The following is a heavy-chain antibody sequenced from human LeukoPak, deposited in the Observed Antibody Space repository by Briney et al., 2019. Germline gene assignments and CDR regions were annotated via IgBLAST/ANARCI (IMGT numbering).Heavy chain of an antibody. CDR1: GGSINNYY. D-gene: IGHD2-21*01. CDR2: FYSGGRS. J-gene: IGHJ5*02. Sequence: SETLSLTCAVSGGSINNYYWSWIRQPPGKGLEWIGYFYSGGRSNFNPSLTSRVTMSVDTSKNQFFLELSSVTAADTAVYFCARYYCIGNHCYSTNWFDTWGQGTLVTVSS. CDR3: ARYYCIGNHCYSTNWFDT. V-gene: IGHV4-59*12.